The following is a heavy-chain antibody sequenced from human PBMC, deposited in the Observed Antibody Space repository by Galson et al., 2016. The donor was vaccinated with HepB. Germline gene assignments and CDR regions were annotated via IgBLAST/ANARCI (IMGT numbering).Heavy chain of an antibody. J-gene: IGHJ6*02. CDR1: GDTSQSMSSSSFN. CDR2: IDYRGTT. D-gene: IGHD3-3*01. V-gene: IGHV4-39*01. Sequence: SETLSLTCTVSGDTSQSMSSSSFNWGWIRQSPTTGLEWVGNIDYRGTTSYNPSLESRVTISLDTSKRQFSLKVASVTAADTAFYYCVRRNDFDYWSGFRDAYGMDVWGQGTTVIVSS. CDR3: VRRNDFDYWSGFRDAYGMDV.